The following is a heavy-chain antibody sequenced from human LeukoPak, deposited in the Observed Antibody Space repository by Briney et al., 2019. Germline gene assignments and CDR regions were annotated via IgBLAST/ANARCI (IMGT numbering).Heavy chain of an antibody. V-gene: IGHV1-2*02. CDR3: ARDGGYYYMDV. D-gene: IGHD2-15*01. CDR1: GYTFTANY. Sequence: ASVKVSCKASGYTFTANYMHWVRQAPGQGLEWMGWIKPNSGDTNYAQEFQGRVIMTRDTSINTAYMELSWLRSDDTAVYYCARDGGYYYMDVWGQGTTVTVSS. J-gene: IGHJ6*02. CDR2: IKPNSGDT.